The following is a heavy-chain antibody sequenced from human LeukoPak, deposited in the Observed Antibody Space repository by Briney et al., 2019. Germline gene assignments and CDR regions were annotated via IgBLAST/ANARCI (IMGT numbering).Heavy chain of an antibody. Sequence: GGSLRLSCAASGFTFSNAWMSWVRQAPGKGLEWVAVISYDGSNKYYADSVKGRFTISRDNSKNTLYLQMNSLRAEDTAVYYCAKERYYDSSGSFDYWGQGTLVTVSS. CDR1: GFTFSNAW. CDR3: AKERYYDSSGSFDY. J-gene: IGHJ4*02. D-gene: IGHD3-22*01. V-gene: IGHV3-30*18. CDR2: ISYDGSNK.